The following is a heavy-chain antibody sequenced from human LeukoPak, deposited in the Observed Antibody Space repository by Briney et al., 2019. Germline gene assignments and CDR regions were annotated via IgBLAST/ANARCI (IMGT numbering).Heavy chain of an antibody. D-gene: IGHD3-10*01. J-gene: IGHJ5*02. V-gene: IGHV1-46*01. CDR3: ARDFGSGVFDP. CDR1: GYTFISYY. CDR2: INPSGGST. Sequence: ASVKVSCKASGYTFISYYMHWVRQAPGQGLEWMGIINPSGGSTSYAQKFQGRVTMIRDTSTSTVYMELSSLRSEDTTIYYCARDFGSGVFDPWGQGTLVTVSS.